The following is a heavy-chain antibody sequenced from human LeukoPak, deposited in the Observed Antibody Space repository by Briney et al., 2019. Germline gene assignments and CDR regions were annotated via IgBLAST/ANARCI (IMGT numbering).Heavy chain of an antibody. V-gene: IGHV3-23*01. CDR3: AKRTSSNYGMDV. Sequence: GGSLRLSCAASRITFSDYGMDWVRQAPGRGLEWVSAISGSGGSTYYADSVKGRFTISRDNSKNTLYLQMNSLRAEDTAVYYCAKRTSSNYGMDVWGQGTTVTVPS. D-gene: IGHD2-2*01. CDR2: ISGSGGST. CDR1: RITFSDYG. J-gene: IGHJ6*02.